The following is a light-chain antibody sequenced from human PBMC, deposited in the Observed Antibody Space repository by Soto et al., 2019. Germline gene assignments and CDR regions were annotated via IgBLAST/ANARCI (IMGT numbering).Light chain of an antibody. CDR1: SSDVGTCNY. V-gene: IGLV2-14*01. J-gene: IGLJ1*01. Sequence: QSVLTQPASVSGSPGQSITISCTGASSDVGTCNYVSWYQQHPGKAPKLMIYEVTNRPSGISNRFSGSKSGNTASLTISGLQADDEADYYCLSCTSTEKAVFGTGTKLTVL. CDR2: EVT. CDR3: LSCTSTEKAV.